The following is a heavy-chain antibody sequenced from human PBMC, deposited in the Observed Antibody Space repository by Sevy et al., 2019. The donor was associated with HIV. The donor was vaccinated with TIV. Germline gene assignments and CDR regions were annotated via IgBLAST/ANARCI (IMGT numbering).Heavy chain of an antibody. D-gene: IGHD2-21*01. CDR2: IGTLADT. CDR1: GFTFSGSD. CDR3: VRGLQTHCDRTACPLDY. Sequence: GGFLRLSCAASGFTFSGSDMHWVRQVKGKGLEWISSIGTLADTFYADSVKGRFTISRDNAQSYLYLHMSSLKVGDTALYFCVRGLQTHCDRTACPLDYWGQGTLVTVSS. V-gene: IGHV3-13*01. J-gene: IGHJ4*02.